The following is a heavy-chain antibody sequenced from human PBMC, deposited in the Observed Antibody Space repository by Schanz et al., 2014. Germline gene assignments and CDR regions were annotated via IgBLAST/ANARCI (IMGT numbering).Heavy chain of an antibody. J-gene: IGHJ3*02. CDR1: GFTFSSYD. V-gene: IGHV3-33*03. Sequence: QVQLVESGGGVVQPGRSLRLSCVASGFTFSSYDVFWVRQAPGKGLEWVAILWHDGSKKYYADSVKGRFTISRDNAKNSLFLQMNSLRPEDTAVYYCARKMKLGVYGGKGHDSLDIWGQGTMVTVSS. D-gene: IGHD4-17*01. CDR3: ARKMKLGVYGGKGHDSLDI. CDR2: LWHDGSKK.